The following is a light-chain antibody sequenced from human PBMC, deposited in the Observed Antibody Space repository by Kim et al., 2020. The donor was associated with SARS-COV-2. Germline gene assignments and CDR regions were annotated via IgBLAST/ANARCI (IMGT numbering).Light chain of an antibody. CDR2: GAS. V-gene: IGKV3-15*01. CDR3: QQYKDWPPSYT. CDR1: QSVSSN. J-gene: IGKJ2*01. Sequence: EVVMTQSPVTLSAFLGERATLSCRASQSVSSNLAWYQQKPGQAPRLLIYGASTRATGIPARFSGSGSGTDFTLAISSLQSEDFAVYYCQQYKDWPPSYTFGQGTKLEIK.